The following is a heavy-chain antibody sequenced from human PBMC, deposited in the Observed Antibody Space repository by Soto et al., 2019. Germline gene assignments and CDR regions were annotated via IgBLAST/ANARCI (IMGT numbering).Heavy chain of an antibody. CDR1: GFTFDDYA. J-gene: IGHJ5*02. V-gene: IGHV3-9*01. CDR2: ISWNSGSI. D-gene: IGHD3-10*01. CDR3: AKDIWRTTSWGVRSNWFDP. Sequence: GGSLRLSCAASGFTFDDYAMHWVRQAPGKGLEWVSGISWNSGSIGYADSVKGRFTISRDNAKNSLYLQMNSLRAEDTALYYCAKDIWRTTSWGVRSNWFDPWGQGTLVTVSS.